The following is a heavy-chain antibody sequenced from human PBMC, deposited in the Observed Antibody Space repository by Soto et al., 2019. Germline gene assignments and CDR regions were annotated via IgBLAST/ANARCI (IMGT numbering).Heavy chain of an antibody. V-gene: IGHV3-66*01. Sequence: VQLVESGGGLVKPGGSLRLSCAASGFTFSDYYMSWIRQAPGKGLEWVSVIYSGGSTYYADSVKGRFTISRDNSKNTLYLQMNSLRAEDTAVYYCARGVPTFWGQGTMVTVSS. CDR3: ARGVPTF. CDR1: GFTFSDYY. D-gene: IGHD2-2*01. CDR2: IYSGGST. J-gene: IGHJ3*01.